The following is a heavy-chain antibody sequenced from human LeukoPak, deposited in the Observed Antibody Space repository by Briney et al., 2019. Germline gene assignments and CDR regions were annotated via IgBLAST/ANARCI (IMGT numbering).Heavy chain of an antibody. CDR2: IIPIFGTA. CDR1: GGTFSSYA. CDR3: ARDSTYSGYDYYMDV. V-gene: IGHV1-69*05. D-gene: IGHD5-12*01. J-gene: IGHJ6*03. Sequence: GASVKVSCKASGGTFSSYAISWVRQAPGQGLEWMGGIIPIFGTANYAQKFQGRVTITTDESTSTAYMELSSLRSEDTAVYYCARDSTYSGYDYYMDVWGKGTTVTVSS.